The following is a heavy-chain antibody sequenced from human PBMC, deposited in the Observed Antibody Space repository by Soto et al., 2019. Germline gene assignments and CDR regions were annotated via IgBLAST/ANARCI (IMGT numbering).Heavy chain of an antibody. J-gene: IGHJ4*02. CDR1: GYPFTSYV. CDR2: LTACNVNT. V-gene: IGHV1-18*04. Sequence: GSVKLSFKASGYPFTSYVISWERRAPVLGLEWARRLTACNVNTNYSQKLHGRVTMTTDTSTSTAYMDLRSLGSDDTAVYYCARDPSVIASGNIVVVPAATAAGDYWGQGTMVPGSS. D-gene: IGHD2-2*01. CDR3: ARDPSVIASGNIVVVPAATAAGDY.